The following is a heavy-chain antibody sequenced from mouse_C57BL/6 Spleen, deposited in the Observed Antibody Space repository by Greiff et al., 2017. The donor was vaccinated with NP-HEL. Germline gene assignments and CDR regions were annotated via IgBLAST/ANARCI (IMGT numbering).Heavy chain of an antibody. D-gene: IGHD1-1*01. J-gene: IGHJ2*01. Sequence: EVKVVESEGGLVQPGSSMKLSCTASGFTFSDYYMAWVRQVPEKGLEWVANINYDGSSTYYLDSLKSRFIISRDNAKNILYLQMSSLKSEDTATYYCARDTPDGYYFDYWGQGTTLTVSS. CDR3: ARDTPDGYYFDY. CDR1: GFTFSDYY. V-gene: IGHV5-16*01. CDR2: INYDGSST.